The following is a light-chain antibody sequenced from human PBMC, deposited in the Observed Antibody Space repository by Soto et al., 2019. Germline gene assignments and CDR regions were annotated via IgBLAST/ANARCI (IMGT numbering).Light chain of an antibody. CDR3: CSYVGATTYV. CDR2: EGI. Sequence: QSALTQPASVSGSAGQSITISCTGTSNTIGGYNVVSRYQQHPGTAPKVIIYEGIKRPSGVSNRFSGSISGSTASLTISGLQAEDEADYYCCSYVGATTYVFGTGTKVTVL. J-gene: IGLJ1*01. V-gene: IGLV2-23*01. CDR1: SNTIGGYNV.